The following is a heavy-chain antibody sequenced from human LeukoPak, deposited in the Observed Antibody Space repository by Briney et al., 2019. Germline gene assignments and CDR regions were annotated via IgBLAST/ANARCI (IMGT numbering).Heavy chain of an antibody. V-gene: IGHV4-61*01. CDR1: GHPLSTDSYH. J-gene: IGHJ5*02. CDR2: IYYRGST. Sequence: SETLSLTCTVSGHPLSTDSYHWSWIRQPPGKGLEWTGNIYYRGSTNYNPSLKSRVTISVDTSKNQFSLRLTSVTAAGTAVLYWARAVTMVRGVVKGGYWFAAWGQGTLVTVSS. D-gene: IGHD3-10*01. CDR3: ARAVTMVRGVVKGGYWFAA.